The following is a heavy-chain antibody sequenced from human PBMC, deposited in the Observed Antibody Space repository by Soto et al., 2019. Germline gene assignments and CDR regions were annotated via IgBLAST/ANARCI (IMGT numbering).Heavy chain of an antibody. CDR1: GYTFTVYG. D-gene: IGHD3-22*01. CDR3: ARGGLCIAMVVVVTVHDAFAI. CDR2: ISAYNGNT. J-gene: IGHJ3*02. Sequence: GASVKVSCKASGYTFTVYGISCLRQAPGQGLEWMGWISAYNGNTNYAQKLQGRVTMTTDTSTSTAYMELRSLRSDDTAVYYCARGGLCIAMVVVVTVHDAFAIWGQRTMVPVSS. V-gene: IGHV1-18*01.